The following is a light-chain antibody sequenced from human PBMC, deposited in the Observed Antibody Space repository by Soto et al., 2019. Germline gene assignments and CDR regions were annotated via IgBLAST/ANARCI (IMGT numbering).Light chain of an antibody. J-gene: IGLJ3*02. CDR1: SSDVGGYNF. Sequence: QSVLTQPASLSGSPGQSITISCTGTSSDVGGYNFVSWYQQHPGKAPKLMIYDVSNRPSGVSTRFSGSKSGNTASLTISGLQAEDEAEYYCSSHTSSSTLGVFGGGSKLTVL. V-gene: IGLV2-14*01. CDR2: DVS. CDR3: SSHTSSSTLGV.